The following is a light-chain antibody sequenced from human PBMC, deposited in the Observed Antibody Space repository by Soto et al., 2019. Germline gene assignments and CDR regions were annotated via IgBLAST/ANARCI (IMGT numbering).Light chain of an antibody. J-gene: IGLJ1*01. V-gene: IGLV2-14*03. CDR1: SSDVGGYNY. CDR2: DVS. CDR3: CSYTSSSTPWV. Sequence: LTQPASVSGSPGQSITISCTGTSSDVGGYNYVSWYQQHPGKAPKLMIYDVSDRPSGVSNRFSASKSGNTASLTISGLQAEDEADYYCCSYTSSSTPWVFGTGTKSPS.